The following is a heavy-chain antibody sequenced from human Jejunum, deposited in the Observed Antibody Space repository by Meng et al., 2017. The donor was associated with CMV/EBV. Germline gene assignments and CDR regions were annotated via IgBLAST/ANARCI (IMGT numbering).Heavy chain of an antibody. D-gene: IGHD3-3*01. CDR1: YW. Sequence: YWIRWDGKGSGKGQELVHNIKQDGSEKYEADSVKGRLIISRDNAKNSTYLEMNSLRSEDMAVYYWTRNVGGAFWSGYAFHFWGQGTLVTVSS. CDR2: IKQDGSEK. CDR3: TRNVGGAFWSGYAFHF. J-gene: IGHJ4*02. V-gene: IGHV3-7*01.